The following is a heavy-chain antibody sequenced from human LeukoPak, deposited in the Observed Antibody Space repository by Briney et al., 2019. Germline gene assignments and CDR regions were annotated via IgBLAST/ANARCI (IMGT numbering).Heavy chain of an antibody. Sequence: GGSLRLSCAASGFTFSSYSMNWFRQAPGKGLEWVSSISSSSSYIYYADSVKGRFTISRDNAKNSLYLQMNSLRAEDTAVYYCARAAPSSGWTDAFDIWGQGTMVTVSS. D-gene: IGHD6-19*01. V-gene: IGHV3-21*01. J-gene: IGHJ3*02. CDR3: ARAAPSSGWTDAFDI. CDR2: ISSSSSYI. CDR1: GFTFSSYS.